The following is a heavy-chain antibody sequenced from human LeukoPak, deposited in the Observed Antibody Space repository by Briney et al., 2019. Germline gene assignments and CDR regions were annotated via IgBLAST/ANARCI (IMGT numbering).Heavy chain of an antibody. Sequence: PGGSLRLSCAASGFTFSSYGMSWVRQAPGKGLEWVSASSGSGGSTYYADSVKGRFTISSDNSNNTLYLQMNSLRAEDTAVSYCAKPYYYGSGSYYAPFDYWGQGTLVTVSS. CDR1: GFTFSSYG. J-gene: IGHJ4*02. CDR2: SSGSGGST. D-gene: IGHD3-10*01. V-gene: IGHV3-23*01. CDR3: AKPYYYGSGSYYAPFDY.